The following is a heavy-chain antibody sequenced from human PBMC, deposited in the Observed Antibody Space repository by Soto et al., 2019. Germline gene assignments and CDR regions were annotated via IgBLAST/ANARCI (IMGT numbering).Heavy chain of an antibody. CDR1: GYSFTSSW. CDR2: IDPGDSYI. CDR3: ARRPVYSTSWYDS. J-gene: IGHJ5*01. V-gene: IGHV5-10-1*01. D-gene: IGHD1-26*01. Sequence: PGESLKISFKGSGYSFTSSWIIWVRQMPGKGLEWMGRIDPGDSYINYSPSFQGHVTISADKSISTAYLQWSSLKASDTAIYYCARRPVYSTSWYDSWGQGTLVTVSS.